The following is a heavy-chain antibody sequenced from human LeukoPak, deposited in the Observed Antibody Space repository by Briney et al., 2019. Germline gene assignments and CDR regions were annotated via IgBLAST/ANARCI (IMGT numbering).Heavy chain of an antibody. CDR3: ARDLTDYYELDY. J-gene: IGHJ4*02. Sequence: SETLSLTCTVSGGSISSYYWNWIRQPAGKGLEWIGRIYTSGSTNYNPSLKSRVTMSVDTSKNQFSLNLISVTAADTAVYYCARDLTDYYELDYWGQGTLVAVSS. V-gene: IGHV4-4*07. D-gene: IGHD3-22*01. CDR1: GGSISSYY. CDR2: IYTSGST.